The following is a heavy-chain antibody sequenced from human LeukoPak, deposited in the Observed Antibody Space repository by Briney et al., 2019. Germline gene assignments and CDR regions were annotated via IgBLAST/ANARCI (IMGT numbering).Heavy chain of an antibody. D-gene: IGHD3-10*01. CDR1: GGSISSYY. V-gene: IGHV4-4*09. J-gene: IGHJ6*03. Sequence: PSETLSLTCTVSGGSISSYYWSWIRQPPGKGLEWIGYIYTSGSTNYNPSLKSRVTISVDTSKNQFSLKLSSVTAADTAVYYCARFRAESADPDPTYYYYYYMDVWGKGTTVTVSS. CDR3: ARFRAESADPDPTYYYYYYMDV. CDR2: IYTSGST.